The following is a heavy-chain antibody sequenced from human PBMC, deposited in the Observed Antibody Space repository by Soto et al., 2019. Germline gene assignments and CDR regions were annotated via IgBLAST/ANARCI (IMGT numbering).Heavy chain of an antibody. Sequence: GGSLRLACVGSGFTFSTYSINWVRQAPGKGLEWVSSISSRSDIYYADSVKGRFTISRDNAKNSVSLQMNSLRAEDTAVYYCARDYTACPHAYRLAVWGQGTSVSVSS. D-gene: IGHD3-16*01. CDR1: GFTFSTYS. V-gene: IGHV3-21*01. CDR3: ARDYTACPHAYRLAV. CDR2: ISSRSDI. J-gene: IGHJ6*02.